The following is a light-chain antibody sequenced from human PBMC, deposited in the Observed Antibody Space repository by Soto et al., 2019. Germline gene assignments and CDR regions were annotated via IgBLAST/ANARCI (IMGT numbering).Light chain of an antibody. J-gene: IGLJ1*01. CDR2: EGS. V-gene: IGLV2-23*01. Sequence: QSALTQPASVSGSPGQSITISCTGTSSDIGNYKFVSWYQQHPGKAPKLMIYEGSKRPSGVSNRFSGSKSGNTASLTISGLQAEDEADYYCCSYSSSSTLDVFGTGTKLTVL. CDR3: CSYSSSSTLDV. CDR1: SSDIGNYKF.